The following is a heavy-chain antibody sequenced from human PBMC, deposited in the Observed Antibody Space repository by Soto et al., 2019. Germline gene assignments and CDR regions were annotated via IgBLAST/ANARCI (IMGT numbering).Heavy chain of an antibody. Sequence: GGSLRLSCAASGFTFSNYDINWVRQAPGKGPEWISHISSSGGIIYYADSVKGRFTISRDNAKNSLYLQMNSLRGEDTAVYYCAREGSVSSSDYYAYYYGMDVWGQGTTVTVSS. J-gene: IGHJ6*02. CDR3: AREGSVSSSDYYAYYYGMDV. CDR1: GFTFSNYD. CDR2: ISSSGGII. D-gene: IGHD3-10*01. V-gene: IGHV3-48*03.